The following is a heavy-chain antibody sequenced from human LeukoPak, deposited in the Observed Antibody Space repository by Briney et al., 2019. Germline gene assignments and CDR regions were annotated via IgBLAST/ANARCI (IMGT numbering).Heavy chain of an antibody. D-gene: IGHD3-22*01. CDR3: ARAYYYDSSGYAI. V-gene: IGHV1-69*04. CDR1: GGTFSSYA. CDR2: IIPILGIA. Sequence: SVKASCKASGGTFSSYAISWVRQAPGQGLEWMGRIIPILGIANYAQKFQGRVTITADKSTSTAYMELSSLRSEDTAVYYCARAYYYDSSGYAIWGQGTLVTVSS. J-gene: IGHJ4*02.